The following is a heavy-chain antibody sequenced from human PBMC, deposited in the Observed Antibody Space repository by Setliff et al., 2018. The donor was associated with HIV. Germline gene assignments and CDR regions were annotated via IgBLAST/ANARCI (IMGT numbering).Heavy chain of an antibody. D-gene: IGHD3-22*01. Sequence: SAPLSLTCTVSGGSISSGNYYWNWIRQPAGKGLEWIGRIYISGSTNYNPSLESRVTISLDTSKNQFSLKLSSVTAADTAVSYCAREDYYDSSGDAFDICGQGTMVTVSS. J-gene: IGHJ3*02. CDR3: AREDYYDSSGDAFDI. V-gene: IGHV4-61*02. CDR2: IYISGST. CDR1: GGSISSGNYY.